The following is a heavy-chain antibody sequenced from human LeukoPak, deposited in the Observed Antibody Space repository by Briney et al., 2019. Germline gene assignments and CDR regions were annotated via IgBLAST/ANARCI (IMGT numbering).Heavy chain of an antibody. CDR2: ISSSSSTI. J-gene: IGHJ6*03. Sequence: GGSLRPSCAASGFTFSSYSMNWVRQAPGKGPEWVSYISSSSSTIYYADSVKGRFTISRDNAKNSLYLQMNSLRAEDTAVYYCASEYYYYMDVWGKGTTVTVSS. CDR3: ASEYYYYMDV. V-gene: IGHV3-48*04. CDR1: GFTFSSYS.